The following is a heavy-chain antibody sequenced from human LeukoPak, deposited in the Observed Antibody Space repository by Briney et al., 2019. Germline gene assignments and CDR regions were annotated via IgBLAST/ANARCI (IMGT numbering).Heavy chain of an antibody. CDR2: IKQDGSEK. Sequence: PGGSLRLSCAASGFTFSSYWMSWVRQAPGKGLEWVANIKQDGSEKYYVDSVKGRFTISRDNAKNSLNLQMNSLRAEDTAVYYCARGGLYDSSGYYYWGQGTLVTVSS. J-gene: IGHJ4*02. CDR3: ARGGLYDSSGYYY. D-gene: IGHD3-22*01. CDR1: GFTFSSYW. V-gene: IGHV3-7*01.